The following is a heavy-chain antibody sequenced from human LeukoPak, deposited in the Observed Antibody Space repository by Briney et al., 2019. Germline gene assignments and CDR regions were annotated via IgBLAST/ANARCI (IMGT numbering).Heavy chain of an antibody. D-gene: IGHD3-16*01. CDR3: AKDDDWGRFNH. J-gene: IGHJ1*01. CDR1: GFTFSSYA. Sequence: SGGSLRLSCAASGFTFSSYAMSWVRQAPGKGLEWVSAIRGSGGGTNYGDSVRGRFTISRDNSKNTLYLQMNSLRAEDTAVYYCAKDDDWGRFNHWGQGTLVTVSS. V-gene: IGHV3-23*01. CDR2: IRGSGGGT.